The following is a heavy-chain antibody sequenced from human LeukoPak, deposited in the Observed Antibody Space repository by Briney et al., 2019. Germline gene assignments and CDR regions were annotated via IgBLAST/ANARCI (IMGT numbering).Heavy chain of an antibody. V-gene: IGHV1-69*13. CDR1: GGTFSSYA. CDR3: ARADYDISTGILDY. Sequence: VKVSCKASGGTFSSYAISWVRQAPGQGLEWMGGIIPIFGTANYAQKFQGRVTITADESTSTAYMELSSLRSEDTAVYYCARADYDISTGILDYWGQGTLVTVSS. D-gene: IGHD3-9*01. J-gene: IGHJ4*02. CDR2: IIPIFGTA.